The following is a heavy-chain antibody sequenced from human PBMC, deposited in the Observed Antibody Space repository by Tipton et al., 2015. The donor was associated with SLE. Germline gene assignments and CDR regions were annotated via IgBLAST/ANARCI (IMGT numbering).Heavy chain of an antibody. Sequence: TLSLTCSVSSDSISSYSWNWIRQPAGKGLEWIGRMYASGSTNFNPSLESRVTMSLDMSKNQFSLNLRSVTAADTAVYYCARRVVGSAQLGLMNNWFDPWGQGILVTVSS. CDR2: MYASGST. V-gene: IGHV4-4*07. J-gene: IGHJ5*02. CDR1: SDSISSYS. CDR3: ARRVVGSAQLGLMNNWFDP. D-gene: IGHD3-10*01.